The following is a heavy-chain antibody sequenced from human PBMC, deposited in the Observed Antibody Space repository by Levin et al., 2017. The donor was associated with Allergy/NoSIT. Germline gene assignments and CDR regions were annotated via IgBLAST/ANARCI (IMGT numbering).Heavy chain of an antibody. D-gene: IGHD3-10*01. J-gene: IGHJ4*02. CDR1: GFTFTSSA. Sequence: ASVKVSCKASGFTFTSSAVQWVRQARGQRLEWIGWIVVGSGNTNYAQKFQERVTITRDMSTSTAYMELSSLRSEDTAVYYCAADPEGWVVRGASYWGQGTLVTVSS. CDR2: IVVGSGNT. V-gene: IGHV1-58*01. CDR3: AADPEGWVVRGASY.